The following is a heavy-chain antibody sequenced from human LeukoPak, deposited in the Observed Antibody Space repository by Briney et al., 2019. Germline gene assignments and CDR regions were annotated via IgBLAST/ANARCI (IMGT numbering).Heavy chain of an antibody. CDR3: AGLRRAYYYYMDV. CDR2: ISSSSRYI. Sequence: GGSLRLSCAASGFTFSSYNMNWVRQAPGKGLEWVSSISSSSRYIYYADSLKGRFTISRDNANNLLFLQMSSLRAEGTAVYFCAGLRRAYYYYMDVWGKGTTVTVSS. CDR1: GFTFSSYN. J-gene: IGHJ6*03. V-gene: IGHV3-21*06.